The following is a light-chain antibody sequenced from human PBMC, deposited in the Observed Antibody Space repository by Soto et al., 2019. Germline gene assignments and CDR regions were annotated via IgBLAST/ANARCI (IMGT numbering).Light chain of an antibody. V-gene: IGKV3D-15*01. CDR3: QQYNNWPLT. J-gene: IGKJ5*01. CDR1: QSVSSN. Sequence: IVLTQSPATLSVSPGERATLSCRACQSVSSNLAWHQQRPGQAPRLLIYGASTRATGVPARFSGGGSGTEFTLTSTSLQPEDFAVYWCQQYNNWPLTFGPGTRLEIK. CDR2: GAS.